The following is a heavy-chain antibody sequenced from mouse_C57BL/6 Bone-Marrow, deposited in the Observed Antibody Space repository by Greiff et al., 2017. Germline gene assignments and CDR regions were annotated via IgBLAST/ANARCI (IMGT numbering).Heavy chain of an antibody. Sequence: EVQLVESGAELVRPGASVKLSCTASGFNIKDDYMHWVKQRPEQGLEWIGRIGHEDDDTESAQEVPGKGTMTADTSSNTAYLQLSSLTSEDTAIYYCTSYGSSYGGYFDVWGTGTTVTVSS. CDR1: GFNIKDDY. D-gene: IGHD1-1*01. CDR3: TSYGSSYGGYFDV. CDR2: IGHEDDDT. V-gene: IGHV14-1*01. J-gene: IGHJ1*03.